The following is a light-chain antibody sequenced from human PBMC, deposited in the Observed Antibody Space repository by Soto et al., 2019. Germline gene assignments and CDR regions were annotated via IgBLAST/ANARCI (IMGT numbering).Light chain of an antibody. CDR2: EVS. CDR1: SSDVGDYNY. CDR3: SSYTSSSTDV. V-gene: IGLV2-14*01. J-gene: IGLJ1*01. Sequence: QSALTQPASMSGSPGQSITISCTGTSSDVGDYNYVSWYQQYAGRAPKLMIYEVSNRPSGVSNRFSGSKSGNTASLTISGLQAEDEADYYCSSYTSSSTDVFGTGTKLTVL.